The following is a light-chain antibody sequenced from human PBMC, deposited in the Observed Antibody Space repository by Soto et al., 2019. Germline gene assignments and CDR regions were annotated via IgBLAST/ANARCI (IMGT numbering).Light chain of an antibody. J-gene: IGKJ1*01. CDR2: KAS. Sequence: DIQMTQSPSTLSASVGDRVTITCRASQSISSWLAWYQQKPGKAPKLLIYKASSLESGVPSRFSGSGSGTEFTLTIHSLQADDFATYYCQRYNSYSWTFGQGTKVEIK. CDR1: QSISSW. V-gene: IGKV1-5*03. CDR3: QRYNSYSWT.